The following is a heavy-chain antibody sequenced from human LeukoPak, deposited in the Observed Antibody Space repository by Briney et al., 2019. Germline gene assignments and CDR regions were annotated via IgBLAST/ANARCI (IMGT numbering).Heavy chain of an antibody. Sequence: GASVKVSCKASGYTFTSYGISWVRQAPGQGLEWMGWISAYNGNTNYAQKLQGRVTMTTDTSTSTAYMELRSPRSDDTAVYYCARGSYCSSTSCYFLFPWGQGTLVTVSS. CDR3: ARGSYCSSTSCYFLFP. CDR1: GYTFTSYG. CDR2: ISAYNGNT. J-gene: IGHJ5*02. D-gene: IGHD2-2*01. V-gene: IGHV1-18*01.